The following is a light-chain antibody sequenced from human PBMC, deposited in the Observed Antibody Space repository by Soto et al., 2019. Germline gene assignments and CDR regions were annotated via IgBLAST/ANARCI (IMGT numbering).Light chain of an antibody. Sequence: EIVLTQSPDTLSLAPGELATLSCRASRRLGTKFLAWYQQKAGQAPRLLIYGTSTRATGIPDRFSGSGSGTEFTLTISRLEPEDFTVYYCHHYETFGQGTKVDIK. CDR2: GTS. CDR1: RRLGTKF. J-gene: IGKJ1*01. CDR3: HHYET. V-gene: IGKV3-20*01.